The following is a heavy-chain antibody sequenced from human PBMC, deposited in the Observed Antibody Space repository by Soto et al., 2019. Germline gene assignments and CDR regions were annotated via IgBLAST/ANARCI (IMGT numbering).Heavy chain of an antibody. CDR3: AKRSGFDSGLFDY. Sequence: EVQLLESGGGLVQPGGSLRLSCAVSGLTFTKYAMSWVRQAPGKGLEWVSAISGSRSATHYADSVKGRFTISRDNSKNTVSLQMNSLRVEDTAIYFCAKRSGFDSGLFDYWGQGTLVTGSS. CDR1: GLTFTKYA. V-gene: IGHV3-23*01. D-gene: IGHD5-12*01. J-gene: IGHJ4*02. CDR2: ISGSRSAT.